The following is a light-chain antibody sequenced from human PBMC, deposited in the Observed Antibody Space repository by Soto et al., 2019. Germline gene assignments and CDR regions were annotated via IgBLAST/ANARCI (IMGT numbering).Light chain of an antibody. J-gene: IGKJ1*01. Sequence: IQMTQSPSSLSASVGDRVSITCRASQSIGTFLNWYQQKPGEAPNLLIHTSFTLYSGVPSRFSGTSSGTDFTLTISSLQPEDFATYFCQQAFSAEWTFGQGTKV. CDR1: QSIGTF. V-gene: IGKV1-39*01. CDR3: QQAFSAEWT. CDR2: TSF.